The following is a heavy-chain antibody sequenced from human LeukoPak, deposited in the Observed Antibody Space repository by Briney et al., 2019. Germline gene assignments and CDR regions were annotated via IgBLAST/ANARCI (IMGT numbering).Heavy chain of an antibody. CDR1: GGSISSSSYY. V-gene: IGHV4-39*07. J-gene: IGHJ5*02. Sequence: PSETLSLTCTVSGGSISSSSYYWGWICQPPGKGLEWIGSIYYSGSTYYNPSLKSRVTISVDTSKNQFSLKLSSVTAADTAVYYCARDSSCSSTSCSPTNWFDPWGQGTLVTVSS. CDR3: ARDSSCSSTSCSPTNWFDP. D-gene: IGHD2-2*01. CDR2: IYYSGST.